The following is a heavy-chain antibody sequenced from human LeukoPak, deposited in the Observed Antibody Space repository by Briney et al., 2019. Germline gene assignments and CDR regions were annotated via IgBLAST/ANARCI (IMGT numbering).Heavy chain of an antibody. CDR1: GASISSYS. CDR3: ARGPYCGGDCYFDY. J-gene: IGHJ4*02. D-gene: IGHD2-21*01. V-gene: IGHV4-4*07. CDR2: IYTSGTT. Sequence: SETLSLTCTVSGASISSYSWSWIRQPAGKGLEWIGRIYTSGTTNYNPSLKSRVTMSVDTSKNQFSLKLSSVTAADTAVYYCARGPYCGGDCYFDYWGQGTLVTVSS.